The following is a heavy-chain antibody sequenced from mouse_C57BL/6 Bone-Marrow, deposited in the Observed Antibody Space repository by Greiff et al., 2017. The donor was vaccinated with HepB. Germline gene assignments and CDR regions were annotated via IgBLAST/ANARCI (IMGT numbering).Heavy chain of an antibody. Sequence: VKLQESGAELVRPGTSVKVSCKASGYAFTNYLIEWVKQRPGQGLEWIGVINPGSGGTNYNEKFKGKATLTAHKSSSTAYMQLSSLTSEDSAVYFCARDYSNYDYWGQGTTLTVSS. D-gene: IGHD2-5*01. CDR2: INPGSGGT. CDR1: GYAFTNYL. V-gene: IGHV1-54*01. CDR3: ARDYSNYDY. J-gene: IGHJ2*01.